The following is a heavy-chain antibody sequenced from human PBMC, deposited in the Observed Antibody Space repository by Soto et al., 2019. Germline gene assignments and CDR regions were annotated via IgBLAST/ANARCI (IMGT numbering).Heavy chain of an antibody. V-gene: IGHV4-34*01. Sequence: SETLSLTCAVYGGSFSGYSWSWIRQPPGKGLEWIGEINHSGSTNYNPSLKSRVTISVDTSKNQFSLKLSSVTAADTAVYYCARGRQWLADDFDYWGQGTLVTVSS. CDR2: INHSGST. CDR3: ARGRQWLADDFDY. J-gene: IGHJ4*02. CDR1: GGSFSGYS. D-gene: IGHD6-19*01.